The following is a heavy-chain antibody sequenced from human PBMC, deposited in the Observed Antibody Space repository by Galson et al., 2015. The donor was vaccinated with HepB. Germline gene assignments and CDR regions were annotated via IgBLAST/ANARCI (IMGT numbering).Heavy chain of an antibody. D-gene: IGHD3-22*01. V-gene: IGHV3-7*01. Sequence: SLRLSCAASGFNFGSYWMSWVRQVPGKGLEWMATIKEDGSYKYYVDSVKGRFTISRDNAENSLYLQMNTLRVEDTAVYYCATTMNWGGKDVWGQGTTVTVSS. J-gene: IGHJ6*02. CDR3: ATTMNWGGKDV. CDR1: GFNFGSYW. CDR2: IKEDGSYK.